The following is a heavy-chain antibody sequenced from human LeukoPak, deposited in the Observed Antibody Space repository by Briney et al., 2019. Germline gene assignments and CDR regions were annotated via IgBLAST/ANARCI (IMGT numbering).Heavy chain of an antibody. V-gene: IGHV1-69*05. Sequence: ASVKVSCKASGDTFTAFSFHWVRQAPGQGLEWVGGLVPKDGTTNYAQKFQGRVTITRDESTSIGYMELSSLTSDDTAVYYCASGAPYFYFNYWGQGTLVIVSS. CDR3: ASGAPYFYFNY. J-gene: IGHJ4*02. CDR2: LVPKDGTT. D-gene: IGHD3-9*01. CDR1: GDTFTAFS.